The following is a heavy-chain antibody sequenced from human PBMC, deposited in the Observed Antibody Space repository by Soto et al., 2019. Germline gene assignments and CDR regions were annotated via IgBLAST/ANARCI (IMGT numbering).Heavy chain of an antibody. CDR2: IKQDGSEK. Sequence: GGSLRLSCAASGFTFSSYWMSWVRQAPGKGLEWVANIKQDGSEKYYVDSVKGRFAISRDNAKNSLYLQMNSLRAEDTAVYYCASLHYYYGMDVWGQGTTVTVSS. V-gene: IGHV3-7*05. J-gene: IGHJ6*02. CDR1: GFTFSSYW. CDR3: ASLHYYYGMDV.